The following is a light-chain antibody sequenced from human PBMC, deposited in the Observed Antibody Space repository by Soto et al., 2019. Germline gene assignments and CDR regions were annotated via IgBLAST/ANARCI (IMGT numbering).Light chain of an antibody. CDR3: AAWDDTLSGVI. J-gene: IGLJ2*01. CDR2: SDR. CDR1: NSNFVDNY. V-gene: IGLV1-47*02. Sequence: SVLTQPPSASGTPGQRVTISCSGSNSNFVDNYVYWYQQIPGTAPKLLIHSDRQRPSGVPDRFSGSKSGTSASLAISGLRSEDEADYYCAAWDDTLSGVIIGGGTKLTVL.